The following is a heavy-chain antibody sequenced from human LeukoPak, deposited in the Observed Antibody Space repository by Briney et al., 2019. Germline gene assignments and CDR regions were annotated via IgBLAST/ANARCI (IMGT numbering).Heavy chain of an antibody. CDR3: AKDSGLGIAAAGTYYYYYMDV. J-gene: IGHJ6*03. CDR1: GFTFSSYG. D-gene: IGHD6-13*01. V-gene: IGHV3-30*18. CDR2: ISYDGSNK. Sequence: GGSLRLSCAASGFTFSSYGMHWVRQAPGKGLEWVAVISYDGSNKYYADSVKGRFTISRDNFKNTLYLQMNSLRAEDTAVYYCAKDSGLGIAAAGTYYYYYMDVWGKGTTVTVSS.